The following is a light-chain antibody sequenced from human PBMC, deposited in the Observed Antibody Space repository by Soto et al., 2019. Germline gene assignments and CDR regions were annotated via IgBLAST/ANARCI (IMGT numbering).Light chain of an antibody. Sequence: QSALTQPASVSGSPGQSITISCTGTSSDVGGYNYVSWYQQHPGKAPKLMIYDVSNRPSGGSNRFSGSKSANTASLTISGLQAEDEAEYYCSSYTSSSTRVFGTGTKVTVL. V-gene: IGLV2-14*01. CDR1: SSDVGGYNY. J-gene: IGLJ1*01. CDR3: SSYTSSSTRV. CDR2: DVS.